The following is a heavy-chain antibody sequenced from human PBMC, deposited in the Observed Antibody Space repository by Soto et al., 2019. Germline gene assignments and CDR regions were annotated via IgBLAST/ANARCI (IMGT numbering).Heavy chain of an antibody. Sequence: QLQLQESGPGLVKPSETLSLTCTVSGGSISSSSYYWGWIRQPPGKGLEWIGSIYYSGSTYYNPSLKSRVTISVDTSKNQCSLKLSSVTAADTAVYYCARQDGYCSGGSCFILLFDIWGQGTMVTVSS. CDR2: IYYSGST. J-gene: IGHJ3*02. D-gene: IGHD2-15*01. CDR1: GGSISSSSYY. CDR3: ARQDGYCSGGSCFILLFDI. V-gene: IGHV4-39*01.